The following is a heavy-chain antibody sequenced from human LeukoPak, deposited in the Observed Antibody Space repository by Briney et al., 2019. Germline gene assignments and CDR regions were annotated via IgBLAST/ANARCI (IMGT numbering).Heavy chain of an antibody. CDR3: FLYGSGSYSFDY. D-gene: IGHD3-10*01. V-gene: IGHV1-69*01. J-gene: IGHJ4*02. CDR1: GGTFSSYA. CDR2: IIPIFGTA. Sequence: SVKVSCKASGGTFSSYAVSWVRQAPGQGLEWMGGIIPIFGTANYAQKFQGRVTITADESTSTAYMELSSLRSEDTAVYYCFLYGSGSYSFDYWGQGTLVTVSS.